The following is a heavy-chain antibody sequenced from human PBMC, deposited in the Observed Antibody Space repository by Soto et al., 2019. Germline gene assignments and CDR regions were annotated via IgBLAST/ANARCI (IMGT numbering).Heavy chain of an antibody. D-gene: IGHD3-22*01. CDR2: ISYDGSNK. V-gene: IGHV3-30*18. Sequence: PGGSLRLSCAASGFILSSYGMHWVRQAPGKGLEWVTVISYDGSNKYYADSVKGRFTISRDNSKNTLYLQMSSLRAEDTAVYYCAKGVYASSGYYLYYYYGMDVWGQGTTVTVSS. CDR3: AKGVYASSGYYLYYYYGMDV. CDR1: GFILSSYG. J-gene: IGHJ6*02.